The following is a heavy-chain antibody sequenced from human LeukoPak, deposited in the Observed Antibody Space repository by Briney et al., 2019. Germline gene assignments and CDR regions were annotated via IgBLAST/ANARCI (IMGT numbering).Heavy chain of an antibody. CDR2: TSGDGGRT. V-gene: IGHV3-43*02. J-gene: IGHJ4*02. D-gene: IGHD3-10*01. CDR1: GFTFDDYA. CDR3: AKDAGYYYGSGSYFDY. Sequence: GGSLRLSCAASGFTFDDYAMHWVRQAPGKGLEWVSLTSGDGGRTYYADSVKGRLTVSRDNSRNSLYLQMNSLRTEDTAFYYCAKDAGYYYGSGSYFDYWGQGTLVTVSS.